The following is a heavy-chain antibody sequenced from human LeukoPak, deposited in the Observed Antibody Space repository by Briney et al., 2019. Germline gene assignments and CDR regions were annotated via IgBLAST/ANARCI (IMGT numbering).Heavy chain of an antibody. D-gene: IGHD3-10*01. J-gene: IGHJ3*02. CDR3: ARTRFGELLGAFDI. Sequence: GGSLRLSCAASGFTVSSNYMSWVRQAPGKGREWVSVIYSGGSTYYADSVKGRFTISRDNSKNTLYLQMNSLRAEDTAVYYCARTRFGELLGAFDIWGQGTMVTVSS. V-gene: IGHV3-53*01. CDR1: GFTVSSNY. CDR2: IYSGGST.